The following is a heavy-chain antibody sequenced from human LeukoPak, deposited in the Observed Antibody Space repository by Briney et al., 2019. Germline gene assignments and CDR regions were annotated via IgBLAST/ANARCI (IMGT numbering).Heavy chain of an antibody. Sequence: GGSLRLSCAASGFTFSSYWMNWVRQAPGKGLEWVSSISSSSSYIYYADSVKSRFTISRDNAKNSLYLQMNSLRAEDTAVYYCARQQFGDILTGYYYYYYYGMDVWGQGTTVTVSS. J-gene: IGHJ6*02. CDR2: ISSSSSYI. CDR3: ARQQFGDILTGYYYYYYYGMDV. V-gene: IGHV3-21*01. D-gene: IGHD3-9*01. CDR1: GFTFSSYW.